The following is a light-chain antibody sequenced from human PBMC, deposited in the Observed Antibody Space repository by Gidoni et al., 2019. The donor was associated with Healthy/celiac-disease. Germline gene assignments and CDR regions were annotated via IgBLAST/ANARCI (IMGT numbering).Light chain of an antibody. Sequence: ENVFAQPPGTLSLSPGERATLSCRASQSVSSSYLAWYQQKPGQAPRLLIYGASSRATGIPDRFSGSGSGTDFTLTISRLEPEDFAVYYCQQYGSSPRTFGQGTKVEIK. CDR2: GAS. V-gene: IGKV3-20*01. J-gene: IGKJ1*01. CDR3: QQYGSSPRT. CDR1: QSVSSSY.